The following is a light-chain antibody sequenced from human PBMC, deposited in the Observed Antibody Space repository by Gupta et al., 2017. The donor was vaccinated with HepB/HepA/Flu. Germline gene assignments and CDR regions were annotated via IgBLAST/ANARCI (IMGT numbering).Light chain of an antibody. CDR3: YSATDNNLGV. Sequence: SYELTQPSSVSVSPGQAARITCSGDVLAKKYARWFQQKPGQAPVLVIYKDSERPSGIPERFSGSSSGTTVTLTTSGAQVEDEADYYCYSATDNNLGVFGGGTKLTVL. J-gene: IGLJ2*01. CDR1: VLAKKY. V-gene: IGLV3-27*01. CDR2: KDS.